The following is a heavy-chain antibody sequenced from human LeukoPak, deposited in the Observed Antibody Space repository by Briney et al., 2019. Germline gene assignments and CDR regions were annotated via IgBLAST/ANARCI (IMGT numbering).Heavy chain of an antibody. Sequence: GGSLRLSCAASGFTFSSYSMNWVRQAPGKGLEWVSRINSDGSSTSYADSVKGRFTISRDNAKNTLYLQMNSLRAEDTAVYYCARPSIAARHSAFDIWGQGTMVTVSS. J-gene: IGHJ3*02. CDR3: ARPSIAARHSAFDI. V-gene: IGHV3-74*01. CDR2: INSDGSST. D-gene: IGHD6-6*01. CDR1: GFTFSSYS.